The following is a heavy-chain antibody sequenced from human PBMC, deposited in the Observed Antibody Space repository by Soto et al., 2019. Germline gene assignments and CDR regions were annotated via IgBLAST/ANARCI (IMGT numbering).Heavy chain of an antibody. CDR3: ARDDVSMVTTFLDY. CDR2: IWHDGSNE. D-gene: IGHD2-21*02. J-gene: IGHJ4*02. V-gene: IGHV3-33*01. CDR1: GFPFNNYA. Sequence: GGSLRLSCAASGFPFNNYAMHWVRQAPGKGLEWVAVIWHDGSNEHHADSVKGRFRIARDNSNNTLYLQMNSLRGEDTALYYCARDDVSMVTTFLDYWGLGTLVTVSS.